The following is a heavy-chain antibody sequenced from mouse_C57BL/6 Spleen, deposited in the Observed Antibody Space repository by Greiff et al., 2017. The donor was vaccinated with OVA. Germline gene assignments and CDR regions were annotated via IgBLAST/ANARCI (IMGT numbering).Heavy chain of an antibody. D-gene: IGHD3-2*02. J-gene: IGHJ3*01. Sequence: EVQLQQSGPELVNPGASVKIPCKASGYTFTDYNMDWVKQSHGKSLEWIGDINPNNGGTIYNQKFKGKATLTVDKSSSTAYMELRSLTSEDTAVYYCAKKGEDSSGYWFAYWGQGTLVTVSA. V-gene: IGHV1-18*01. CDR2: INPNNGGT. CDR1: GYTFTDYN. CDR3: AKKGEDSSGYWFAY.